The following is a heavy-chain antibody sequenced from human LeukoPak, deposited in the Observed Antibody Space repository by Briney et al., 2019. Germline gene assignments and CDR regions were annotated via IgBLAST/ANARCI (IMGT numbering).Heavy chain of an antibody. J-gene: IGHJ6*02. CDR1: GFSFSTYW. CDR2: IKQDGGET. CDR3: ARSGVKSGYNSSWYGYYYYGMDV. Sequence: GGSLRLSCAASGFSFSTYWMTWVRQAPGKGLEWVANIKQDGGETYYVDSVKGRFTISSDNAKNSLYLQMNSLRAEDTAVYYCARSGVKSGYNSSWYGYYYYGMDVWGQGTTVTVSS. V-gene: IGHV3-7*01. D-gene: IGHD6-13*01.